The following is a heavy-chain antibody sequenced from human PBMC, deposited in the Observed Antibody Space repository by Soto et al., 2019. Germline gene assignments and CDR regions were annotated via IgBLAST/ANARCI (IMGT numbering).Heavy chain of an antibody. Sequence: QVHLVQSGAEMKKTGSSVKISCKTSGGAFSSYAIVWVRQAPGQGLEWMGEIIPRLKTPSYAQRFQGRVTITADELTATSYMELSGLRSEDTAVYYCARDLDDGGNSVYDFWGQERWSPSPQ. D-gene: IGHD4-4*01. J-gene: IGHJ4*01. V-gene: IGHV1-69*01. CDR3: ARDLDDGGNSVYDF. CDR1: GGAFSSYA. CDR2: IIPRLKTP.